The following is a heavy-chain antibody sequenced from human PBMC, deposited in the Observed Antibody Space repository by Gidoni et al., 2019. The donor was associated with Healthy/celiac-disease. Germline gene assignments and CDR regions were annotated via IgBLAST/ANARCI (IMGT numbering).Heavy chain of an antibody. Sequence: QVQLVASGGGVVQPGWSLRLSCAASGFTFSSYGMHWVRQAPGKGLEWVAVIWYDGSNKYYADSVKGRFTISRDNSKNTLYLQMNSLRAEDTAVYYCAREEFAFDIWGQGTMVTVSS. J-gene: IGHJ3*02. CDR2: IWYDGSNK. V-gene: IGHV3-33*01. CDR3: AREEFAFDI. CDR1: GFTFSSYG.